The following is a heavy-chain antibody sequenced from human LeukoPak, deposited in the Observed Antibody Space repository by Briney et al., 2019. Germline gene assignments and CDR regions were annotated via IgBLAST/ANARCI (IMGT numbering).Heavy chain of an antibody. Sequence: PSETLSLTCTVSGGSIRTHYWGCVRQPPGKGLEWIGSNSDSGSTNYSPSLKSRLTISVDTSRNQFSLRLSSVTTADTAVYYCARDAEGASWFDYWGQGTLVTVSS. J-gene: IGHJ4*02. CDR2: NSDSGST. CDR3: ARDAEGASWFDY. D-gene: IGHD2-2*01. CDR1: GGSIRTHY. V-gene: IGHV4-59*11.